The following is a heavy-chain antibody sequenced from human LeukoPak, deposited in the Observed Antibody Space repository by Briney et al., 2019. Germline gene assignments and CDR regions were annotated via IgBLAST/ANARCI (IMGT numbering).Heavy chain of an antibody. CDR1: GYTLSNYG. CDR3: QREGWYYDSSGYSSPDAFDI. J-gene: IGHJ3*02. CDR2: ISADNGNT. Sequence: ASVKVSCKASGYTLSNYGITWVRQAPGQGLEWVVWISADNGNTNYAQKFQGRVTITADKSTSTAYMELSSLRSEDTAVYYCQREGWYYDSSGYSSPDAFDIWGQGTMVTVSS. D-gene: IGHD3-22*01. V-gene: IGHV1-18*01.